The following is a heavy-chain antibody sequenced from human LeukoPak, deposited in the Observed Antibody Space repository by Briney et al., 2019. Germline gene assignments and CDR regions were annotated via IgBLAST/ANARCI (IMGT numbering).Heavy chain of an antibody. CDR1: GDSFSSVKDY. J-gene: IGHJ6*02. CDR3: ARHSGYSYGYFLYYYGMDV. V-gene: IGHV4-39*01. Sequence: PSETLSLTCTVSGDSFSSVKDYWAWIRQPPGKGLEWIASGDYSGGTYYNPSLESRVTISADMSKNQFSLKLSSVTAADTAVYYCARHSGYSYGYFLYYYGMDVWGQGTTVTVSS. CDR2: GDYSGGT. D-gene: IGHD5-18*01.